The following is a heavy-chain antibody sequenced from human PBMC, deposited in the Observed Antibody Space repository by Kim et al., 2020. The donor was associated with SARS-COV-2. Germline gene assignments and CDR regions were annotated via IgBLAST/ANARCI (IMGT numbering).Heavy chain of an antibody. Sequence: SETLSLTCDVYGGSFSDYTWTWIRQPPGKGLEWIGENNHSGSTNVSPSLKSRITISVDTSRSQYSLRLKSMTATDAAVYYCARGRAGVVPSPVLGLGPYCHYYAVDVWGRGTPVAVSS. J-gene: IGHJ6*02. D-gene: IGHD2-8*02. CDR3: ARGRAGVVPSPVLGLGPYCHYYAVDV. CDR2: NNHSGST. V-gene: IGHV4-34*01. CDR1: GGSFSDYT.